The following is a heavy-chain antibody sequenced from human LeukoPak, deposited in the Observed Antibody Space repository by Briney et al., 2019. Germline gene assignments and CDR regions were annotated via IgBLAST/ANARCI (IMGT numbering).Heavy chain of an antibody. CDR3: ARDLGDCTNGVCYNWFDP. CDR1: GGSISSYC. J-gene: IGHJ5*02. V-gene: IGHV4-4*07. D-gene: IGHD2-8*01. Sequence: SETLSLTCTVSGGSISSYCWSWIRQPAGKGLEWIGRIYTSGSTNYNPSLKSRVTMSVDTSKNQFSLKVSSVTAADTAVYYCARDLGDCTNGVCYNWFDPWGQGTLVTVSS. CDR2: IYTSGST.